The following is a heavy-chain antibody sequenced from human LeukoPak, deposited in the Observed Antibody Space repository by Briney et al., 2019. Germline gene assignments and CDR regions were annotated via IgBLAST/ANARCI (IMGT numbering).Heavy chain of an antibody. CDR2: MNPNSGNT. CDR1: GYTFTSYD. Sequence: ASVKVSCKASGYTFTSYDINWVRQAIGQGLEWMGWMNPNSGNTGYAQKFQGRVTMTRNTSISTAYMELSSLRSEDTAVYYCARTSRRYCSSTSCYNFDYWGQGTLVTVSS. D-gene: IGHD2-2*02. CDR3: ARTSRRYCSSTSCYNFDY. V-gene: IGHV1-8*01. J-gene: IGHJ4*02.